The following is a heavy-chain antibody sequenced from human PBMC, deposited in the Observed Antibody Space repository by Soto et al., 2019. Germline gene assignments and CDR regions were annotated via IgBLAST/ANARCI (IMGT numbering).Heavy chain of an antibody. D-gene: IGHD6-13*01. J-gene: IGHJ6*02. CDR3: ARATVLIAAAGPDYYYGMDV. CDR2: IIPIFGTA. Sequence: SVKVSCKASGGTFSSYAISWVRQAPGQGLEWMGGIIPIFGTANYAQKFQGRVTITADKSTSTANMELSSLRSEDTAVYYCARATVLIAAAGPDYYYGMDVWGQGTTVTVSS. V-gene: IGHV1-69*06. CDR1: GGTFSSYA.